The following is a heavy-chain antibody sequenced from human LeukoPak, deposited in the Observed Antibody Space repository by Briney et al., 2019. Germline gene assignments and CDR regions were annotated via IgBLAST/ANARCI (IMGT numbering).Heavy chain of an antibody. CDR1: EITFSNYA. D-gene: IGHD5-12*01. CDR2: IGRSGSPT. J-gene: IGHJ3*01. V-gene: IGHV3-23*05. Sequence: GGSLRLSCAASEITFSNYAISWVRQAPGKGLEWVAAIGRSGSPTYYADSVKGRFTISRDTSKNTLFLEMNSLRAEDTAVYYCAKVDPSVLGAFDVWGQGTMVTVSS. CDR3: AKVDPSVLGAFDV.